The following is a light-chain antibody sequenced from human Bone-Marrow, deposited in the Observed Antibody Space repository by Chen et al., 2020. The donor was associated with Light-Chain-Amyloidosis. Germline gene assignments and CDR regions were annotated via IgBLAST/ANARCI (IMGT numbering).Light chain of an antibody. CDR1: QDISNY. V-gene: IGKV1-33*01. CDR3: QQYDNRPFGIT. J-gene: IGKJ3*01. CDR2: DAS. Sequence: DIQMTQSPSSLSASVGDRVTITCQASQDISNYLNWDQQKPGKAPKLLIYDASNLETGVPSRFSGSGSGTDFTFTISSLQPEDIATYYCQQYDNRPFGITFGPGTKVDIK.